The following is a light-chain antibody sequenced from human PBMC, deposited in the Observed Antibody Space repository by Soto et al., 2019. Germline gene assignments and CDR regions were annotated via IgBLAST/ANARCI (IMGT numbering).Light chain of an antibody. CDR3: QQYGRSPLT. J-gene: IGKJ3*01. CDR1: QSINSIY. V-gene: IGKV3-20*01. Sequence: DIVLTQSPGTLSLSVGERATLTCRASQSINSIYLAWYQQKPGQAPRLLIYGASSMPTGVPHRFSASGSGTDFTLTISRLEPEDFAAYYCQQYGRSPLTFGHGTKVDIK. CDR2: GAS.